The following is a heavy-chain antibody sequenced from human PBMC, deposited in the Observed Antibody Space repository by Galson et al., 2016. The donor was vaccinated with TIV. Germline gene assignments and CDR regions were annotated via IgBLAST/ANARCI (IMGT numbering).Heavy chain of an antibody. D-gene: IGHD1-26*01. CDR1: GGSISTSRYY. V-gene: IGHV4-39*01. CDR3: ARQDGSYYPGWYFDL. CDR2: IYYVGNT. J-gene: IGHJ2*01. Sequence: ETLSLTCTVSGGSISTSRYYWGWIRQPPGKGLEWIGSIYYVGNTYKNVSLKSRAALSVDPSKNQFSLKLRSVTAADTALYYCARQDGSYYPGWYFDLWGRGTLVTVSS.